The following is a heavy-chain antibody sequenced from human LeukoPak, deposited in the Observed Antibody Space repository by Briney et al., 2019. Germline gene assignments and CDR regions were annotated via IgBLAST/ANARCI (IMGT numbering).Heavy chain of an antibody. V-gene: IGHV3-23*01. CDR2: TSAGGEDK. D-gene: IGHD2-15*01. CDR1: GFIFSNFG. Sequence: GGSLRLSCAASGFIFSNFGMTWVRQAPGKGLEWVSTTSAGGEDKHYADSVKGRFTISRDNSKNTLYLQMNTLRAEDTALYYCAKDVGFCSGDSCSFFDYWGQGDLVTVSS. J-gene: IGHJ4*02. CDR3: AKDVGFCSGDSCSFFDY.